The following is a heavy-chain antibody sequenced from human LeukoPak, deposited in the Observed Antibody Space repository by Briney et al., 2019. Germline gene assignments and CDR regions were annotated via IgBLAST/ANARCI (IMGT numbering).Heavy chain of an antibody. CDR1: GASINNCY. V-gene: IGHV4-59*01. CDR3: SRLLPYCSGGSCYPYYYGMDV. J-gene: IGHJ6*02. D-gene: IGHD2-15*01. CDR2: VYHTGAS. Sequence: SETLSLTCSVSGASINNCYWTWIRQPPGKGLGWIGYVYHTGASGYHPSLKSRVAMSLDTSKNQVSLNLRSVTAADTAVYYCSRLLPYCSGGSCYPYYYGMDVWGQGTTVTVSS.